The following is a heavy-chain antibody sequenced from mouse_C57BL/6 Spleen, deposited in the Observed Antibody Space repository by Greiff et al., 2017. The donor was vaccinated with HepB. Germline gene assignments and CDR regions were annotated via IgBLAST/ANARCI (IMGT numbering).Heavy chain of an antibody. CDR1: GYTFTSYW. CDR2: IDPSDSET. D-gene: IGHD1-1*01. CDR3: ARPEGYGSPWFAY. V-gene: IGHV1-52*01. Sequence: VQLQQPGAELVRPGSSVKLSCKASGYTFTSYWMHWVKQRPTQGLEWIGNIDPSDSETHYNQKFKDKATLTVDKSSSTAYMQLSSLTSQDSAVYACARPEGYGSPWFAYWGQGTLVTVSA. J-gene: IGHJ3*01.